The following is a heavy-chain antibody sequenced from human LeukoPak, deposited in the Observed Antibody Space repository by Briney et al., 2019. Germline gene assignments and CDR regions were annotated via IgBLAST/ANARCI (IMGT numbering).Heavy chain of an antibody. CDR1: GGSISSGPYF. Sequence: PSETLSLTCSVSGGSISSGPYFWSWIRQSPGQGLEWIGYIWPSGSTNYNPSLKSRVTISVDTSKNQFSLKLSSVTAADTAVYYCARDGAVTPDYYYMDVWGKGTTVTVSS. CDR2: IWPSGST. CDR3: ARDGAVTPDYYYMDV. J-gene: IGHJ6*03. D-gene: IGHD4-11*01. V-gene: IGHV4-30-2*06.